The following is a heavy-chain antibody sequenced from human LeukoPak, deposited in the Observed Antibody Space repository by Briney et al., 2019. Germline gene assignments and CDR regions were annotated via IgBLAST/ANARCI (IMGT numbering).Heavy chain of an antibody. J-gene: IGHJ4*02. CDR3: ARDWWVYGGRDY. CDR1: GFTFSSYS. CDR2: ISSSSSYI. V-gene: IGHV3-21*01. D-gene: IGHD5-12*01. Sequence: PGGSLRLSCAASGFTFSSYSMNWVRQAPGKGLEWVSSISSSSSYIYYADSVKGRFTISRDNAKNSLYLQMNSLRAEDTAVYYCARDWWVYGGRDYWGQGTLVTVSS.